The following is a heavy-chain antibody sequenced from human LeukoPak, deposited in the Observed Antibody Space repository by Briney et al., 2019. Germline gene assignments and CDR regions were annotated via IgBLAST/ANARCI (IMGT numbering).Heavy chain of an antibody. J-gene: IGHJ4*02. Sequence: GRSLRLSCAASGFTFDDYAMHWVRQAPGKGLEWVSGISWNSGSIGYADSVKGRFTISSDNAKNSLYLQMNSLRAEDTALYYCAKDIGSSGYYYPFDYWGQGTLVTVSS. D-gene: IGHD3-22*01. V-gene: IGHV3-9*01. CDR3: AKDIGSSGYYYPFDY. CDR2: ISWNSGSI. CDR1: GFTFDDYA.